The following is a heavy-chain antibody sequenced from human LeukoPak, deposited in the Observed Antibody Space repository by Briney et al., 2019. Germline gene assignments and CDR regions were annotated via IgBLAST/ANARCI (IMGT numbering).Heavy chain of an antibody. V-gene: IGHV3-23*01. CDR1: GFTFSSYA. J-gene: IGHJ1*01. Sequence: GGSLRLSCAASGFTFSSYAMSWVRQAPGKELEWVSCITGSGGSAYYADSVKGRFTVSRDNSRNILDLQMNSLRVEDTAVYYCAKATAYFLEYLQNWGPGTLVIVSS. CDR3: AKATAYFLEYLQN. CDR2: ITGSGGSA. D-gene: IGHD3-9*01.